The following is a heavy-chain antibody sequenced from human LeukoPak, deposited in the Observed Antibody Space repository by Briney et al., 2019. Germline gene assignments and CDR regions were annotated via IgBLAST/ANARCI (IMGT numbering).Heavy chain of an antibody. D-gene: IGHD6-13*01. J-gene: IGHJ4*02. CDR3: ARGLHRIAVAGKGSHPFDY. V-gene: IGHV3-30*03. CDR1: GFTFSSYS. Sequence: GGSLRLSCAASGFTFSSYSMNWVRQAPGKGLEWVAVISYAGSNKFYADSVKGRFTISRDNSKDTLYLQMNSLRAEDTAVYYCARGLHRIAVAGKGSHPFDYWGQGTLVTVSS. CDR2: ISYAGSNK.